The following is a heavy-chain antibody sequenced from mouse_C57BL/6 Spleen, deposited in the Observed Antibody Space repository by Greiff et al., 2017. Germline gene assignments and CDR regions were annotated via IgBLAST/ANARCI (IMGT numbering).Heavy chain of an antibody. CDR1: GYTFTSYW. CDR3: ARGRRLPYYYAMGD. D-gene: IGHD2-4*01. V-gene: IGHV1-53*01. J-gene: IGHJ4*01. Sequence: ASGYTFTSYWMHWVKQRPGQGLEWIGNINPSNGGTNYNEKFKSKATLTVDKSSSTAYMQLSSLTSEDSAVYYCARGRRLPYYYAMGDWGQGTSVTVAS. CDR2: INPSNGGT.